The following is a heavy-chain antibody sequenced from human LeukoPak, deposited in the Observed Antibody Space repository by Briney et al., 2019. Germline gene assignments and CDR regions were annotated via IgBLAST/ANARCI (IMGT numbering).Heavy chain of an antibody. Sequence: GGSLRLSCAASGFTFSDYYMSWIRQAPGKGLEWVSYISSSGSTIYYADSVKGRFTISRDNAKNSLYLQMNSLRAEDTAVYYCASSFDWLLSPFFDYWGQGTLVTVSS. CDR1: GFTFSDYY. V-gene: IGHV3-11*04. CDR3: ASSFDWLLSPFFDY. D-gene: IGHD3-9*01. CDR2: ISSSGSTI. J-gene: IGHJ4*02.